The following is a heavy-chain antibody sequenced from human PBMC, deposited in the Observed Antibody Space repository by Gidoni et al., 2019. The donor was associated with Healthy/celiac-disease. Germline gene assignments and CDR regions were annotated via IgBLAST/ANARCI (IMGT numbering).Heavy chain of an antibody. CDR1: GYTFTSYG. CDR2: ISAYDGNT. D-gene: IGHD3-22*01. J-gene: IGHJ6*02. CDR3: ARENYYDRRGYDYYYGMDV. Sequence: QVQLVPSGAEVTKPGASVKVSCTASGYTFTSYGIRWVRQAPGQGLEWMGWISAYDGNTNYAKKLQGRVTMTTDTSTSTAYMELRSLRSDDTAVYYGARENYYDRRGYDYYYGMDVWGQGTTVTVSS. V-gene: IGHV1-18*01.